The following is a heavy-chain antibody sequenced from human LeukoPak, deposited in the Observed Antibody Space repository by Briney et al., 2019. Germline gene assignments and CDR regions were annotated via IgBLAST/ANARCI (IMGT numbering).Heavy chain of an antibody. V-gene: IGHV3-53*04. CDR3: AREYYSSGWYYFDY. D-gene: IGHD6-19*01. J-gene: IGHJ4*02. CDR1: GFTVSSNY. CDR2: IYSGGST. Sequence: PGGSLRLSCAASGFTVSSNYMSWVRQAPGKGLEWVSVIYSGGSTYYADSVKGRFTISRHNSKNTLYLQMNSLRAEDTAVYYCAREYYSSGWYYFDYWGQGTLVTISS.